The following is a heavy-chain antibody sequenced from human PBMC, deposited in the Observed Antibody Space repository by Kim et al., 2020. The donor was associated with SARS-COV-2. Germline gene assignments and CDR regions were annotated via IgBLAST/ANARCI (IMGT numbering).Heavy chain of an antibody. CDR3: ATRTPRSSSSLPGFYYYYYGMDV. CDR1: GGSISSGGYY. Sequence: SETLSLTCTVSGGSISSGGYYWSWIRQHPGKGLEWIGYIYYSGSTYYNPSLKSRVTISVDTSKNQFSLKLSSVTAADTAVYYCATRTPRSSSSLPGFYYYYYGMDVWGQGTTVTVSS. D-gene: IGHD6-6*01. V-gene: IGHV4-31*03. CDR2: IYYSGST. J-gene: IGHJ6*02.